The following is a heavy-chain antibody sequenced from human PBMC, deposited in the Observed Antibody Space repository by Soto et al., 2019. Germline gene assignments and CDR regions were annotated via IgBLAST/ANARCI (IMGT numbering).Heavy chain of an antibody. D-gene: IGHD6-13*01. J-gene: IGHJ6*03. CDR3: TRDRAISTAGHYYDYMDV. Sequence: PSETLSLTCTVSGGSITSFYWSWIRQSPGKGLEWIGYIYYSGSPTYNQSLKSRVTISTDTSKNQFSLKLSSVTAADTAVYYCTRDRAISTAGHYYDYMDVWGKGTTVTVSS. CDR2: IYYSGSP. V-gene: IGHV4-59*01. CDR1: GGSITSFY.